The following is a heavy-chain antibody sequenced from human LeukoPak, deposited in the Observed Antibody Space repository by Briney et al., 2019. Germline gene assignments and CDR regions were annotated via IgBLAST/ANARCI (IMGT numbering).Heavy chain of an antibody. Sequence: GGSLRLSCAASGFTLSSYAMSWVRQAPGKGLEWVSGISGSGGSTYHADSVKGRFTISRDSSKNTLYLQMNSLRAEDTAVYYCARDYGSGSYFDYWGQGTLVTVSS. V-gene: IGHV3-23*01. D-gene: IGHD3-10*01. J-gene: IGHJ4*02. CDR1: GFTLSSYA. CDR3: ARDYGSGSYFDY. CDR2: ISGSGGST.